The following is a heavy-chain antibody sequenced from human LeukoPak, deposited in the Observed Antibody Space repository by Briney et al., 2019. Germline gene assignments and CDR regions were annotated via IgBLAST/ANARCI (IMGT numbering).Heavy chain of an antibody. CDR3: ARKYYYGSGSYTQGYYFDY. J-gene: IGHJ4*02. D-gene: IGHD3-10*01. Sequence: GESLKISCQGSGYSFTSYWIGWVRQMPGKGLEWMGIIYPGDSDTRYSPSFQGQVTISADKSIDTAYLQWSSLKASDTAMYYCARKYYYGSGSYTQGYYFDYWGQGTLVTVSS. CDR2: IYPGDSDT. V-gene: IGHV5-51*01. CDR1: GYSFTSYW.